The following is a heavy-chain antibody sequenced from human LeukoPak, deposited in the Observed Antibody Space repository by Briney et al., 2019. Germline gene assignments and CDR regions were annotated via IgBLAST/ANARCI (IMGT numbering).Heavy chain of an antibody. CDR2: IIPILDIA. V-gene: IGHV1-69*02. CDR3: ASGYYDRSGAGGTIGAFDI. D-gene: IGHD3-22*01. Sequence: ASVKVSCKASENTFTNYYMHWVRQAPGQGPEWMGRIIPILDIANYAQKFQGRVTITADKSTSTAYMELSSLRSEDTAVYYCASGYYDRSGAGGTIGAFDIWGQGTMVTVSS. J-gene: IGHJ3*02. CDR1: ENTFTNYY.